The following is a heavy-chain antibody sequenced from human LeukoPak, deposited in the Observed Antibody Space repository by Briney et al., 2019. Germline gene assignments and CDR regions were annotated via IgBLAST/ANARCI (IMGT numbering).Heavy chain of an antibody. CDR3: ATPTRYCSSTSCYVYYYGMDV. V-gene: IGHV1-24*01. CDR2: FDPEDGET. Sequence: ASVKVSCKVSGYTLTELSMHWVRQAPGKGHEWMGGFDPEDGETIYAQKFQGRVTMTEDTSTDTAYMELSSLRSEDTAVYYCATPTRYCSSTSCYVYYYGMDVWGQGTTVTVSS. CDR1: GYTLTELS. D-gene: IGHD2-2*01. J-gene: IGHJ6*02.